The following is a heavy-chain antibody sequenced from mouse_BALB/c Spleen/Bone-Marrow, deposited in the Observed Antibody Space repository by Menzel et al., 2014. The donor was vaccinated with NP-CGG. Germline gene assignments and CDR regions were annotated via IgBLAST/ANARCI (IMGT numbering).Heavy chain of an antibody. D-gene: IGHD1-1*01. Sequence: QVQLKESGAELMKPGASVKISCKATGYTFSNYWIGWVKQRPGHGLEWIGEILPGSGTANYNEKFKGKATFTADTSSNTAYMQLSSLTSEDSALYYCARASVVPYYFDFWGQGTTLTVSS. CDR3: ARASVVPYYFDF. J-gene: IGHJ2*01. CDR2: ILPGSGTA. CDR1: GYTFSNYW. V-gene: IGHV1-9*01.